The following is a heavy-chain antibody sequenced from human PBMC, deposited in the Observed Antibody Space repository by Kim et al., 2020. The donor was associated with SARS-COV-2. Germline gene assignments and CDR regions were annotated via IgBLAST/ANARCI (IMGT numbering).Heavy chain of an antibody. CDR1: GFTFDDYV. V-gene: IGHV3-9*01. CDR2: ISWNSGSI. J-gene: IGHJ6*02. CDR3: AKQMWSGSYLRGMDV. Sequence: GGSLRLSCAASGFTFDDYVMHWVRQAPGKGLEWVSGISWNSGSIGYVDSVKGRFTISRDNAKNSLYLQMNSLRAEDTALYYCAKQMWSGSYLRGMDVWGQGTTVTVSS. D-gene: IGHD1-26*01.